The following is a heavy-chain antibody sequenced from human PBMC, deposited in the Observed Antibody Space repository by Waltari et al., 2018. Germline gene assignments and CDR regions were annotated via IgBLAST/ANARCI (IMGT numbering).Heavy chain of an antibody. V-gene: IGHV6-1*01. CDR1: GGSVSTKGAA. J-gene: IGHJ3*02. CDR2: AFYWSDGSY. CDR3: ARGRDHAFDI. Sequence: QVQLQQSGPGLVKPSQTLSLTCVISGGSVSTKGAAWNWIRQSPSRGLEWLGRAFYWSDGSYDYAVSVRSRIIITQDTSKNQVSLQLTSVTPEDTAFYYCARGRDHAFDIWGQGTMVTVSS.